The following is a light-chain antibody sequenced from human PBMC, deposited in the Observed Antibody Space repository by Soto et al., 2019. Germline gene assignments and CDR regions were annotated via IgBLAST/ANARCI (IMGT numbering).Light chain of an antibody. J-gene: IGKJ2*01. Sequence: EIVLTQSPGTLSLSPGERATLSCRASQSVSSSYLAWYQQKPGQAPRLLIYGVSSRATGIPDRFSGSGSGTDFTLTISSLEREDFAVYYCQQYGSSPYTFGQGTKLEIK. CDR2: GVS. CDR1: QSVSSSY. CDR3: QQYGSSPYT. V-gene: IGKV3-20*01.